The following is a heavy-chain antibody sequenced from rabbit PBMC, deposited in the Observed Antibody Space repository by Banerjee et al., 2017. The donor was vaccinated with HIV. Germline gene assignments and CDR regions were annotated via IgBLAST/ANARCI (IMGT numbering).Heavy chain of an antibody. V-gene: IGHV1S45*01. Sequence: QEQLEESGGDLVKPEGSLTLTCTASGFSFSNKYVMCWVRQAPGKGLEWIACINTSSGNAVYANWAKGRFTISKTSSTTVTLQMTSLTAADTATYFCARDLRRDSSCGGVGWNFNLWGPGTLVTVS. CDR2: INTSSGNA. CDR1: GFSFSNKYV. D-gene: IGHD1-1*01. J-gene: IGHJ4*01. CDR3: ARDLRRDSSCGGVGWNFNL.